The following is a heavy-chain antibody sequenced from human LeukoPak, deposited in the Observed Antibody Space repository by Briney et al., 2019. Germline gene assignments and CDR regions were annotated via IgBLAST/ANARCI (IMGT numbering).Heavy chain of an antibody. D-gene: IGHD3-10*01. CDR2: ISSSSSTI. V-gene: IGHV3-48*04. Sequence: PGGSLRLSCAASGFTFSSYSMNWVRQAPGKGLEWVSYISSSSSTIYYADSVKGRFTISRDNAKNSLYLQMNSLRAEDTAVYYCARVTGGSGSYWVYYFDYWGQGTLVTVSS. CDR1: GFTFSSYS. CDR3: ARVTGGSGSYWVYYFDY. J-gene: IGHJ4*02.